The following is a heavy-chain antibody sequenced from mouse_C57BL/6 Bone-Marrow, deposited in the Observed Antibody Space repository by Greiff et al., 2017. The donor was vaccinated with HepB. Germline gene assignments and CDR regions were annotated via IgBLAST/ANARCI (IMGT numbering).Heavy chain of an antibody. CDR1: GYTFTSYW. J-gene: IGHJ2*01. CDR2: IYPGNSDT. Sequence: EVQLQQSGTVLARPGASVKMSCKTSGYTFTSYWMHWVKQRPGQGLEWIGAIYPGNSDTSYNQKFKGKAKLTAVISASTAYMELSSLTNEDSAVYYCARGIFHYYFDYWGQGTTLTVSS. V-gene: IGHV1-5*01. CDR3: ARGIFHYYFDY.